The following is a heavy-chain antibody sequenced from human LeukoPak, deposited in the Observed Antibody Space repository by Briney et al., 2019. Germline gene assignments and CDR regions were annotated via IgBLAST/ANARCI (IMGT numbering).Heavy chain of an antibody. V-gene: IGHV4-59*01. D-gene: IGHD5-12*01. CDR1: GGSINYYY. Sequence: SETLSLTCTVSGGSINYYYWMWIRQPPGKGLEWIGYIYYSGGTHYNPSLKSRVTMLVDTSKNQFSLKLTAVTAADTAIYYCVRDRNSNLRLGFWGPGTLVTVSS. J-gene: IGHJ4*02. CDR3: VRDRNSNLRLGF. CDR2: IYYSGGT.